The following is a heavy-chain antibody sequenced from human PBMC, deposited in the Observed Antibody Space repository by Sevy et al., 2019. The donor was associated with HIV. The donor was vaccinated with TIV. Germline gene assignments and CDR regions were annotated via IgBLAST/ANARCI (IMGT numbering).Heavy chain of an antibody. CDR1: GFTFSSYA. J-gene: IGHJ4*02. V-gene: IGHV3-30-3*01. Sequence: GGSLRLSCAASGFTFSSYAMHWVRQAPGKGLEWVAVISYDGSNKYYADSVKGRFTISRDNSKNTLYLQMNSLRAEDTAVYYGGRDVVGGTAMGGGGDYWGQGTLVTVSS. D-gene: IGHD2-21*02. CDR3: GRDVVGGTAMGGGGDY. CDR2: ISYDGSNK.